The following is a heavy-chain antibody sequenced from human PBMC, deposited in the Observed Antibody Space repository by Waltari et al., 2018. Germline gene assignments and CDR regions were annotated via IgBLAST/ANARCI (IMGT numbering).Heavy chain of an antibody. Sequence: QVQLVQSGAEVKKPGASVKVSCKVSGHTLIEISIHWVRQAPGKGLEWMGGFEPEDGEIIYEQKVQGRITMTEDTSTNIADMELSSLRSEDTAVYYCVRARLELGFLNYYFDNWGQGTLVTVSS. CDR2: FEPEDGEI. CDR1: GHTLIEIS. V-gene: IGHV1-24*01. D-gene: IGHD1-7*01. J-gene: IGHJ4*02. CDR3: VRARLELGFLNYYFDN.